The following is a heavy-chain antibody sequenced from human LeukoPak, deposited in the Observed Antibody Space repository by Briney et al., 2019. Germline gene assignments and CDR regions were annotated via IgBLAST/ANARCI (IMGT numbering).Heavy chain of an antibody. V-gene: IGHV1-18*01. CDR3: VRDYNYVPDY. Sequence: GASVKVSCKASGYTFTSYGISWVRQAPGQGLEWMGWISAYNGDTNYAPKFQGRLTLTTDTSTSTAYMELRSLTSDDTAVYCCVRDYNYVPDYWGQETLVTVSS. J-gene: IGHJ4*02. CDR1: GYTFTSYG. CDR2: ISAYNGDT. D-gene: IGHD3-16*01.